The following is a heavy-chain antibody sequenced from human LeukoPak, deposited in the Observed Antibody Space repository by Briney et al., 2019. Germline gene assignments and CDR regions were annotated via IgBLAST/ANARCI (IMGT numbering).Heavy chain of an antibody. D-gene: IGHD1-26*01. J-gene: IGHJ3*02. Sequence: SLKVSCKASGGTFSSYAISCVPQAPGQGLEWMGRIIPIFGTANYAQKFQGRVTITTDESTSTAYMELSSLRSEDTAVYYCARVRYSGSYLDAFDIWGQGTMVTVSS. CDR3: ARVRYSGSYLDAFDI. CDR2: IIPIFGTA. CDR1: GGTFSSYA. V-gene: IGHV1-69*05.